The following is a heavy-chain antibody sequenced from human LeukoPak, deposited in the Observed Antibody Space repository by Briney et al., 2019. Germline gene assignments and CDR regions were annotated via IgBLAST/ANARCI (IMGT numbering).Heavy chain of an antibody. CDR1: GFTFSDYY. Sequence: GGSLRLSCAASGFTFSDYYMSWIRPAPGKGMEWVSYISSSGSTIYYADSVKGRFTISRDNAKNSLYLQMNSLRAEDTAVYYCARDRAYYYDSSGYVDYWGQGTLVTVSS. J-gene: IGHJ4*02. D-gene: IGHD3-22*01. CDR2: ISSSGSTI. V-gene: IGHV3-11*01. CDR3: ARDRAYYYDSSGYVDY.